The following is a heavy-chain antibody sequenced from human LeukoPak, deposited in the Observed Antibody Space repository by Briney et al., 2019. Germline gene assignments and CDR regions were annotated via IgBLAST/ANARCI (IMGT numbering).Heavy chain of an antibody. Sequence: PGGSLRLSCAASGFTFSSHEMNWVRQAPGKGLEWVSYISSSGSTIYYADSVKGRFTISRDNAKNSLYLQMNSLRAEDTAVYYCARVGKQQLVMNWFDPWGQGTLVTVSS. D-gene: IGHD6-13*01. J-gene: IGHJ5*02. CDR1: GFTFSSHE. V-gene: IGHV3-48*03. CDR3: ARVGKQQLVMNWFDP. CDR2: ISSSGSTI.